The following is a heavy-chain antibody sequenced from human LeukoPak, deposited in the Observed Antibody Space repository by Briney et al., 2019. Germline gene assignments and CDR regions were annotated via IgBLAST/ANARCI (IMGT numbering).Heavy chain of an antibody. CDR1: GFTFSRHW. V-gene: IGHV3-7*01. J-gene: IGHJ4*02. D-gene: IGHD4-17*01. CDR2: IKQGGDEN. CDR3: VTGPNYGDRVDYINS. Sequence: GGSLRLSCAASGFTFSRHWMTWVRQAPGKGLEWVASIKQGGDENYYADSVKGRVTVSRDNAKNSLYLQMNSLNAGDTAVYYCVTGPNYGDRVDYINSWGQASQVTVSS.